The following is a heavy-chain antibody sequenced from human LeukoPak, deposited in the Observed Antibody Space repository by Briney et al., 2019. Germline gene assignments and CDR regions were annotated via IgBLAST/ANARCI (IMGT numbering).Heavy chain of an antibody. CDR1: GYSFTSYW. J-gene: IGHJ4*02. Sequence: GESRKISCKGSGYSFTSYWIGWVRQMPGKGVECMGIIYPGDSDTRYSPSFQGQVTISADKSTSTAYLQWSTLNASDTAMYYCARACISASSGMGTDYWGQGTLVTVSS. CDR2: IYPGDSDT. D-gene: IGHD3-22*01. V-gene: IGHV5-51*01. CDR3: ARACISASSGMGTDY.